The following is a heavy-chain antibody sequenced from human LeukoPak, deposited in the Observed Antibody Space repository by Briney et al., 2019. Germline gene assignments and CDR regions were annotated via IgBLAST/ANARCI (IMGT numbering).Heavy chain of an antibody. CDR2: IYYSGST. CDR3: AGTLKGLLPPGAFDI. D-gene: IGHD3-22*01. Sequence: SETLSLTCTVSGGSISSYYWSWIRQPPGKGLVWIGYIYYSGSTNYNTSLKSRVTISVDTSKNQFSLKLSSVTGADTAVYYCAGTLKGLLPPGAFDIWGQGTMVTVAS. J-gene: IGHJ3*02. CDR1: GGSISSYY. V-gene: IGHV4-59*01.